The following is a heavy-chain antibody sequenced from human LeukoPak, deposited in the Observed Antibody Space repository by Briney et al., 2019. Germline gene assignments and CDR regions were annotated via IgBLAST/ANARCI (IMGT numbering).Heavy chain of an antibody. CDR3: SRPGYDLLTGYYY. J-gene: IGHJ4*02. D-gene: IGHD3-9*01. Sequence: GESLKISCKCSGYNFNNSWIGWVRQMPGKGLEWMGIIYPGDSDTRYSPSFQGQVTISADKSISTAYLQWSSLKASDTAIYYCSRPGYDLLTGYYYWGQGTLVTVSS. V-gene: IGHV5-51*01. CDR2: IYPGDSDT. CDR1: GYNFNNSW.